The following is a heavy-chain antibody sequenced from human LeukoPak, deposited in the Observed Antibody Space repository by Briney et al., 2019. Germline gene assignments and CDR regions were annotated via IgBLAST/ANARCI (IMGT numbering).Heavy chain of an antibody. Sequence: PGGSLRLSCAASGFKFSDYYMHWIRQAPGKGLEWVSYISNSSDSIYYADSVEGRFTISRDNAKNSLYLQMNSLRAEDTAVYYCAREGRRPPYCYYYMDVWGKGTMVTISS. CDR3: AREGRRPPYCYYYMDV. CDR2: ISNSSDSI. CDR1: GFKFSDYY. V-gene: IGHV3-11*01. J-gene: IGHJ6*03.